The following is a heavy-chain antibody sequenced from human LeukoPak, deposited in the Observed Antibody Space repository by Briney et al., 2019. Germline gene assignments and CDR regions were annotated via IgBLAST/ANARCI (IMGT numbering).Heavy chain of an antibody. Sequence: PGGSLRLSCSASGFTFSSYAMHWVRQAPGKGLEYVSAISSNGGSTYYADSVKGRFTISRDNSKNTLYLHMSSLRAEDTAVYYCAKDQTYITFGFDIWGQGTMVTVSS. CDR2: ISSNGGST. D-gene: IGHD3-16*01. V-gene: IGHV3-64*04. CDR1: GFTFSSYA. CDR3: AKDQTYITFGFDI. J-gene: IGHJ3*02.